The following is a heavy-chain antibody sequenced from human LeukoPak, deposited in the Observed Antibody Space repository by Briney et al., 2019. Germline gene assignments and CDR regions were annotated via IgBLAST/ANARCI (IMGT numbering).Heavy chain of an antibody. V-gene: IGHV4-38-2*02. CDR2: IYHSGST. CDR1: GYSISSGYY. D-gene: IGHD3-22*01. CDR3: ARALGSGWRYFDL. J-gene: IGHJ2*01. Sequence: SETLSLTCTVSGYSISSGYYWGWIRQPPGKGLEWIGSIYHSGSTYYNPSLKSRVTISVDTSKNQFSLKLSPVTAADTAVYYCARALGSGWRYFDLWGRGTLVTVSS.